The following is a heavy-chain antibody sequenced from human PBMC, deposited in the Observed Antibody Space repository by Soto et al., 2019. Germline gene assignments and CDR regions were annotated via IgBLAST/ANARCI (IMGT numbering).Heavy chain of an antibody. Sequence: GGSLRLSCAASGFTFSSYGMHWVRQAPGKGLEWVAVISYDGSNKYYADSVKGRFTISRDNSKNTLYLQMNSLRAEDTAVYYCAKDSSYYDFWSGYKNYYYYGMDVWGQGTTVTVSS. CDR3: AKDSSYYDFWSGYKNYYYYGMDV. CDR2: ISYDGSNK. V-gene: IGHV3-30*18. J-gene: IGHJ6*02. D-gene: IGHD3-3*01. CDR1: GFTFSSYG.